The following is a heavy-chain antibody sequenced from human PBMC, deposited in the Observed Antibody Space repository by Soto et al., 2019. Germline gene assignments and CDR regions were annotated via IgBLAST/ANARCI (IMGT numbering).Heavy chain of an antibody. CDR2: LVVGSGNT. V-gene: IGHV1-58*01. D-gene: IGHD4-17*01. CDR3: TRELRWPYGA. Sequence: ASVKVSCKTSGFMFTSSAVQWVRQARGQRLEWIGWLVVGSGNTHYAQHFQERVTLTRDMSTGTAYMELNSLKTEDTAVYYCTRELRWPYGAWGQGTLVTVSS. CDR1: GFMFTSSA. J-gene: IGHJ1*01.